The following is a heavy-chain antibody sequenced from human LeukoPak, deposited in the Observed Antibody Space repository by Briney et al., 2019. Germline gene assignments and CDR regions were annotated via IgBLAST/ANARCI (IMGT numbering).Heavy chain of an antibody. D-gene: IGHD6-13*01. Sequence: SETLSLTCAVSGGSISSSNWWSWVRQPPGKGLEWIEEIYHSGSTNYNPSLKSRVTISVDKSKNQFSLKLSSVTAADTAVYYCARSRRGSSWNYYYYGMDVWGQGTTVTVSS. CDR1: GGSISSSNW. V-gene: IGHV4-4*02. CDR2: IYHSGST. CDR3: ARSRRGSSWNYYYYGMDV. J-gene: IGHJ6*02.